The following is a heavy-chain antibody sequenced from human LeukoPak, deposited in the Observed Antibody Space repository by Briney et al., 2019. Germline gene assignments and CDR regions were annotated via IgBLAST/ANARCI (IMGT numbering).Heavy chain of an antibody. CDR1: GFTFSSYA. J-gene: IGHJ3*02. CDR2: ISGSGGST. D-gene: IGHD4-17*01. V-gene: IGHV3-23*01. CDR3: ARNYGDYIDAFDI. Sequence: GGSLRLSCAASGFTFSSYAMSWVRQAPGKGLEWVSAISGSGGSTYYADSVKGRFTISRDNSKNTLYLQMNSLRAEDTAVYYCARNYGDYIDAFDIWGQGTMVTVSS.